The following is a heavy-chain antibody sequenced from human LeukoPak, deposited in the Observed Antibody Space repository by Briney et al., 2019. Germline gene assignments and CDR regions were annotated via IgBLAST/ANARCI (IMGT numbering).Heavy chain of an antibody. Sequence: GGSLRLSCAASGFTFSSYGMHWVRQAPGKGLEWVSAISGSGGSTYYADSVKGRFTISRDNSKNTLYLQMNSLRAEDTAVYYCAKDLGVVVVAATGNAFDIWGQGTMVTVSS. CDR2: ISGSGGST. D-gene: IGHD2-15*01. CDR3: AKDLGVVVVAATGNAFDI. J-gene: IGHJ3*02. V-gene: IGHV3-23*01. CDR1: GFTFSSYG.